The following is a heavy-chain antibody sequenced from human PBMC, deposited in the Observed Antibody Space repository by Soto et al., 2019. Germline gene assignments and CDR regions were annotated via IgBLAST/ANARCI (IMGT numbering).Heavy chain of an antibody. D-gene: IGHD5-18*01. J-gene: IGHJ4*02. V-gene: IGHV4-30-4*01. Sequence: PSETLSLTCAVSGGSISDSEYYWSWIRQPPGKGPEWIGYVYNSGITSYDPSLKSRVTIPSDTSKNQFSLRLSSVTAADTAVYYCARELSGYRYGPGEVYWGQGTMVTVSS. CDR3: ARELSGYRYGPGEVY. CDR1: GGSISDSEYY. CDR2: VYNSGIT.